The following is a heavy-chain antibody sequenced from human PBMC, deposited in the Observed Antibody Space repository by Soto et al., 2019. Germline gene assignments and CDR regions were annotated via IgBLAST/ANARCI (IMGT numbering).Heavy chain of an antibody. Sequence: SLRLSCAASGFTFRSYSMNWVRQAPGKGLEWVSSISSSSSYIYYADSVKGRFTISRDNAKNSLYLQMNSLRAEDTAVYYCARDVTARGLELLGVGWFDPWGQGTLVTVSS. CDR2: ISSSSSYI. D-gene: IGHD1-7*01. CDR1: GFTFRSYS. J-gene: IGHJ5*02. CDR3: ARDVTARGLELLGVGWFDP. V-gene: IGHV3-21*01.